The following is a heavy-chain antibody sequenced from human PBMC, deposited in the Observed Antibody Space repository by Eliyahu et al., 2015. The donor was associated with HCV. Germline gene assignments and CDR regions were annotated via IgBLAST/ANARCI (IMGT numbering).Heavy chain of an antibody. V-gene: IGHV3-30-3*01. D-gene: IGHD1-26*01. Sequence: QVQLVESGGGVVQPGRSLXLSCAASXFPFPXYAIHWVRQAPGKGLEWVAIISNDGSNRYYADSVRDRFTISRDNSKNLLFLQMSSLRTEDTAFYYCARAGAISSLVVANPLHPWGQGTLVTVSS. CDR1: XFPFPXYA. J-gene: IGHJ5*02. CDR3: ARAGAISSLVVANPLHP. CDR2: ISNDGSNR.